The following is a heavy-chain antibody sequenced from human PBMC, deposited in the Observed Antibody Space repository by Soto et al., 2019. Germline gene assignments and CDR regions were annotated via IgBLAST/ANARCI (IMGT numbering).Heavy chain of an antibody. D-gene: IGHD6-13*01. Sequence: EVQLVQSGAEVKKPGESLRISCKGSGYSFTSYWISWVRQMPGKGLEWMGRIDPSGSYTNYSPSFQGHVTISADKSISTAYLQWSSLKASDTAMYYCAILGIAAAEAYGMDVWGEGTTVTVSS. CDR1: GYSFTSYW. CDR3: AILGIAAAEAYGMDV. CDR2: IDPSGSYT. V-gene: IGHV5-10-1*01. J-gene: IGHJ6*04.